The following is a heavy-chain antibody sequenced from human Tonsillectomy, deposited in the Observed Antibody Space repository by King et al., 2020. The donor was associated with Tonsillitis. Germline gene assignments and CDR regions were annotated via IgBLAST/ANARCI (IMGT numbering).Heavy chain of an antibody. CDR1: GFTFSSYT. J-gene: IGHJ4*02. CDR3: ARERGSASFDY. D-gene: IGHD2-15*01. CDR2: ISFDGSRK. V-gene: IGHV3-30-3*01. Sequence: VQLVESGGGVVQPGRSLRLSCTASGFTFSSYTIHWVRQAPGKGLEWVAVISFDGSRKYYPDSVKGRFTISRDNSRNTLNLQMNSLRPEDTAVYYCARERGSASFDYWGQGTLVTVSS.